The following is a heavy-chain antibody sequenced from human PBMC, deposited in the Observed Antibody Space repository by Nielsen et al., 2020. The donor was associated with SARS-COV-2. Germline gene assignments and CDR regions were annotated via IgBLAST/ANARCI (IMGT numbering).Heavy chain of an antibody. V-gene: IGHV1-24*01. CDR3: ATDGGLWSGYSPSSYYYYMDV. D-gene: IGHD3-3*01. J-gene: IGHJ6*03. CDR2: FDPEDGET. Sequence: WVRQAPGQGLEWMGGFDPEDGETIYAQKFQGRVTMTEDTSTDTAYMELSSLRSEDTAVYYCATDGGLWSGYSPSSYYYYMDVRGKGTTVTVSS.